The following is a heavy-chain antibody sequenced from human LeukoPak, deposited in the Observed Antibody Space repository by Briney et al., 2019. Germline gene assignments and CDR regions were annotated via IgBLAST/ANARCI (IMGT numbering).Heavy chain of an antibody. J-gene: IGHJ3*02. CDR1: GGPMSPYH. CDR3: ARHSDYDYVWGSYGGEPAFDI. CDR2: IYYSGST. Sequence: ETSETLSLTCTVSGGPMSPYHWCWIRQPPGKGLEWTGYIYYSGSTNYNPSLKSRVTISVDTSKNQFSLKLSSVTAADTAVYYCARHSDYDYVWGSYGGEPAFDIWGQGTMVTVSS. D-gene: IGHD3-16*01. V-gene: IGHV4-59*08.